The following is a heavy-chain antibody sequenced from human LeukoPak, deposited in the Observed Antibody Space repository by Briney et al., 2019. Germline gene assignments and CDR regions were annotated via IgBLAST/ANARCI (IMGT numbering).Heavy chain of an antibody. CDR2: INPNSGNT. CDR3: ARNGRGTYDF. CDR1: GYTFTTYF. J-gene: IGHJ4*02. D-gene: IGHD3-16*01. Sequence: ASVTVSCKASGYTFTTYFFHWVRHAPGQGLEWMGWINPNSGNTNYAQKFQGRVTITRDTSISTTYMELSRLSSDDTAVYYCARNGRGTYDFWGQGTLVTVSS. V-gene: IGHV1-2*02.